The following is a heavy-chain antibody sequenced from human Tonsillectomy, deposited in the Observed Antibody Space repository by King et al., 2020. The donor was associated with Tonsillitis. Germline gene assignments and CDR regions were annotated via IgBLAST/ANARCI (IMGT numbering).Heavy chain of an antibody. J-gene: IGHJ4*02. CDR2: ISGSGVSP. CDR3: AKRPHSGSYKPLHT. V-gene: IGHV3-23*04. Sequence: VQLVESGGGLVQPGGSLRLSCAASGFTFISYAMSWVRQAPGKGLEWFSAISGSGVSPSYADSVKGRFTISRDNSKNTLYLQINSLRAEDTAVYYCAKRPHSGSYKPLHTRGQGTLVTVSS. D-gene: IGHD1-26*01. CDR1: GFTFISYA.